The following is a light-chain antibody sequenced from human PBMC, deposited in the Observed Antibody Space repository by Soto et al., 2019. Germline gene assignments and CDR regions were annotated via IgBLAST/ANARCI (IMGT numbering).Light chain of an antibody. J-gene: IGLJ2*01. CDR1: SSDVGGYNY. CDR3: SSYAGSNFVV. CDR2: EVS. V-gene: IGLV2-8*01. Sequence: QSALTQPPSASGSPGQSVTISCTGTSSDVGGYNYVSWYQQHPGKAPKFMIYEVSKRTSGVPDRFSGSKSGNTASLTVSGLQAEDEADYYCSSYAGSNFVVFGGGTKRTVL.